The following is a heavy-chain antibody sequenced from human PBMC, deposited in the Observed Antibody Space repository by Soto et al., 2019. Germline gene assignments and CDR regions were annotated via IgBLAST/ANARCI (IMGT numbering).Heavy chain of an antibody. J-gene: IGHJ4*02. Sequence: GGSLRLSCAASGFIFEDYAMYWVRQAPGKGLEWVSGISWNSGTIDYADSVKGRFTISRDNAKNSLYLQMNSLRPEDTAFYYCAKACAYNNCYFDYWGQGTLVTVSS. CDR1: GFIFEDYA. V-gene: IGHV3-9*01. CDR3: AKACAYNNCYFDY. D-gene: IGHD5-12*01. CDR2: ISWNSGTI.